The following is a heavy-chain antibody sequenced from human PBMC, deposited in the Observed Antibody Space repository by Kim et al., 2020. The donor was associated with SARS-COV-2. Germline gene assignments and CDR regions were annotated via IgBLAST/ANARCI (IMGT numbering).Heavy chain of an antibody. CDR3: ARELRFLEWSSAMGGMDV. J-gene: IGHJ6*02. Sequence: GGSLRLSCAASGFTFSSYSMNWVRQAPGKGLEWVSYISSSSSTIYYADSVKGRFTISRDNAKNSLYLQMNSLRDEDTAVYYCARELRFLEWSSAMGGMDVWGQGTTVTVSS. D-gene: IGHD3-3*01. CDR2: ISSSSSTI. V-gene: IGHV3-48*02. CDR1: GFTFSSYS.